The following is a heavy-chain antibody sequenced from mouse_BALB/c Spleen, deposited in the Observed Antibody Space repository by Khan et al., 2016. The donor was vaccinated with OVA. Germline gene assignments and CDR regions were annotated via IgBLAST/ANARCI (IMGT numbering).Heavy chain of an antibody. CDR3: ARHNYGPFAY. Sequence: EVELVESGGGLVKPGGPLKLSCAASGFTFSTYAMSWVRQTPEKRLEWVATISSGGDYTYYPDSVKGRFTISRDTAKNTLYLKMNSLRTEATAMYYCARHNYGPFAYWGQGTLVTVSA. V-gene: IGHV5-9-3*01. J-gene: IGHJ3*01. D-gene: IGHD1-1*01. CDR2: ISSGGDYT. CDR1: GFTFSTYA.